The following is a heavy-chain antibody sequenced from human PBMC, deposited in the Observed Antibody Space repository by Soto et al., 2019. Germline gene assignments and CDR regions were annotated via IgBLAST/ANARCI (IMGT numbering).Heavy chain of an antibody. Sequence: PGGSLRLSCAASGFPFSSYGMNGVRHAPGQGWEWVAVIWYDGSNKYYADSVKGQFTISRDNSKNTLYRQMSSLRAEDTAVYYCAREVAATGSWFDPWGQGTLVTVSS. D-gene: IGHD6-13*01. J-gene: IGHJ5*02. CDR3: AREVAATGSWFDP. CDR2: IWYDGSNK. V-gene: IGHV3-33*01. CDR1: GFPFSSYG.